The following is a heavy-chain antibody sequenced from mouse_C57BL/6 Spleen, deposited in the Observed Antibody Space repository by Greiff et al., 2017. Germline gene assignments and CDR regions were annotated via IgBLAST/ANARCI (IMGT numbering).Heavy chain of an antibody. CDR2: IYPVSGET. V-gene: IGHV1-11*01. J-gene: IGHJ4*01. CDR3: GRTGWLGGDAMDY. Sequence: LMESGAELASPGASVTLSCKASGYTFTDHIMNWVKKRPGQGLEWIGRIYPVSGETNYNQKFMGKATFSVDRSSSTVYMVLNSLTSEDPAVYYCGRTGWLGGDAMDYWGQGTSVTVSS. D-gene: IGHD2-3*01. CDR1: GYTFTDHI.